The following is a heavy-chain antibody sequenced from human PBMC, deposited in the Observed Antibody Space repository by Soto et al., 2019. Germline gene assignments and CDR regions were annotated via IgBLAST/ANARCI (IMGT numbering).Heavy chain of an antibody. CDR2: INHSGST. J-gene: IGHJ4*02. V-gene: IGHV4-34*01. D-gene: IGHD6-13*01. CDR3: ARVNPREGSSWYLGY. Sequence: PSETLSLTCAVYGVSFSGYYWIWLRQPPGKGLEWIGEINHSGSTNYNPSLKSRVTISVDTSKNQFSLKLSSVTAADTAVYYCARVNPREGSSWYLGYWGQGTLVTVSS. CDR1: GVSFSGYY.